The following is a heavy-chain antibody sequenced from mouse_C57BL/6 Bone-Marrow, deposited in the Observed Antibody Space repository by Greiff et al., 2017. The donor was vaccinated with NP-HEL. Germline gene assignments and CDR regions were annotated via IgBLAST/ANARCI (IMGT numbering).Heavy chain of an antibody. J-gene: IGHJ3*01. V-gene: IGHV1-64*01. CDR2: IHPNSGST. CDR3: ARQNAWFAY. CDR1: GYTFTSYW. Sequence: QVQLQQPGAELVKPGASVKLSCKASGYTFTSYWMHWVKQRPGQGLEWIGKIHPNSGSTNYNEKFKSKATLTVDKSSSTAYMQLSSLTSEDSAVYYCARQNAWFAYWGQGTLVTVTA.